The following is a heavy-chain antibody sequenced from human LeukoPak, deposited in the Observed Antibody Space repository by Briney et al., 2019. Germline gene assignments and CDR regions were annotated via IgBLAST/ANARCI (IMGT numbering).Heavy chain of an antibody. CDR2: IRGSGGGT. CDR3: GRDPYGDYVDAFDF. D-gene: IGHD4-17*01. CDR1: GFTFSNYA. Sequence: PGGSLRLSCAASGFTFSNYAMTWVRQTPGKGLEWVSSIRGSGGGTSYADSVKGRFTMSRDNSKNTLYLQMNSLRVEDTAVYFCGRDPYGDYVDAFDFRGPGTLVTVSS. J-gene: IGHJ3*01. V-gene: IGHV3-23*01.